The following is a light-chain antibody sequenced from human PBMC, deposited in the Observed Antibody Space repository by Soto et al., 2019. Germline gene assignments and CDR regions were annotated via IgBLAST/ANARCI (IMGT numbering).Light chain of an antibody. J-gene: IGKJ2*01. CDR2: GAS. V-gene: IGKV3-15*01. Sequence: EIVMTQSPATLSVSPGERATLSCRASQSVSSNLAWYQQKPGQAPRLLIYGASTRATGIPARFSGSASGTEFTLTISSLQSEDFAVYYCQQYNNCPPYTFGQGTKLEIK. CDR3: QQYNNCPPYT. CDR1: QSVSSN.